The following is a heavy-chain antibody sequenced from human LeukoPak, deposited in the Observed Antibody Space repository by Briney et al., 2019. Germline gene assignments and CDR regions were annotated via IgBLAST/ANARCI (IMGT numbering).Heavy chain of an antibody. CDR3: ARQVVAVAGTGYFDY. D-gene: IGHD6-19*01. V-gene: IGHV4-39*01. CDR1: GGSIRSSSYY. Sequence: TSGTLSLTCTVSGGSIRSSSYYWGWIRQPPGKGLEWIGSIYYSGSTYYNASLKSRGTISVDTSKNQFSLKLNSVTAADTAVYFCARQVVAVAGTGYFDYWGQGTLVTVSS. CDR2: IYYSGST. J-gene: IGHJ4*02.